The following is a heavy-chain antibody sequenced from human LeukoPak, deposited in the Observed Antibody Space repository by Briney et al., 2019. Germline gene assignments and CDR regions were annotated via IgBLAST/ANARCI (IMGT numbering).Heavy chain of an antibody. CDR1: GFTFSSYG. V-gene: IGHV3-30*03. CDR3: ARGMEGWYPLVLYDAFDI. CDR2: ISYDGSNK. D-gene: IGHD6-19*01. J-gene: IGHJ3*02. Sequence: PGGSLRLSCAASGFTFSSYGMHWVRQAPGKGLEWVAVISYDGSNKYYADSVKGRFTISRDNSKNTLCLQMNSLRAEDTAVYYCARGMEGWYPLVLYDAFDIWGQGTMVTVSS.